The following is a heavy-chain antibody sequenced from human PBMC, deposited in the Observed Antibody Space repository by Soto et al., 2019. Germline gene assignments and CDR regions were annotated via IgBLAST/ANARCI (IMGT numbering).Heavy chain of an antibody. CDR1: GFTFSSYA. J-gene: IGHJ6*02. CDR2: ICGSGGNT. Sequence: EVQLLESGGGLVQPGGSLRLSCAASGFTFSSYAMSWVRQAPGKGLEWVSAICGSGGNTYYADSVKGRFTISRDNSKNTLYLQMNSQRAEDTAVYYCAKGLTGAPYYGMDVWGQGTTVTVSS. V-gene: IGHV3-23*01. CDR3: AKGLTGAPYYGMDV. D-gene: IGHD7-27*01.